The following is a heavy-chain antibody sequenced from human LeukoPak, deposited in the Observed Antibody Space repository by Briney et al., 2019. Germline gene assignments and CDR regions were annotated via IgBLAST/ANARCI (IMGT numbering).Heavy chain of an antibody. V-gene: IGHV4-4*07. CDR1: GGSISSYY. D-gene: IGHD6-13*01. J-gene: IGHJ4*02. CDR2: IYTSGST. Sequence: SETLSLTCTVSGGSISSYYWSWIRQPAGKGLEWIGRIYTSGSTNYNPSLKSRVTISVDTSKNEFSLKLTSVNAADTAVYYCARDRPGGSSLDYWGQGILVTVSS. CDR3: ARDRPGGSSLDY.